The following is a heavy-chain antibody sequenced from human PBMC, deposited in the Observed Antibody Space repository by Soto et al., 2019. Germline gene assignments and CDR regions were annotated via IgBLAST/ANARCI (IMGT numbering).Heavy chain of an antibody. Sequence: GESLKIPCKGSGYSFAGYWITWVRQKPGKGLEWMGRIDPSDSQTYYSPSFRGHVTISATKSITTVFLQWSSLRASDTAMYYCARIRIAAAGNNFDYWGQGTLVTVSS. CDR1: GYSFAGYW. CDR2: IDPSDSQT. V-gene: IGHV5-10-1*01. J-gene: IGHJ4*02. CDR3: ARIRIAAAGNNFDY. D-gene: IGHD6-13*01.